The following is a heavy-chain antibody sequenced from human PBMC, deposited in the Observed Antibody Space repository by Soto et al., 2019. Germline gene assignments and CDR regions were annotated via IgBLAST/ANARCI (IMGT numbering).Heavy chain of an antibody. CDR1: GYTFTNYA. D-gene: IGHD6-19*01. CDR2: INAGNGNT. V-gene: IGHV1-3*01. Sequence: QVQLVQSGAEVKKPGASVKVSCKASGYTFTNYAMHWVRQAPGQRLEWMGWINAGNGNTKYSQKFQGRVTITRDTSASTAYMDLSSLRSEDTAVYYCARGIAVPVDPDYWGQGTLVTVSS. J-gene: IGHJ4*02. CDR3: ARGIAVPVDPDY.